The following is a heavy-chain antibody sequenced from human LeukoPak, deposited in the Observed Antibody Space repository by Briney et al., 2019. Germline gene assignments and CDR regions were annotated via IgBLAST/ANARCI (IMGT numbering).Heavy chain of an antibody. Sequence: SVTVSCKASGGTFSSYAISWVRQAPGQGLEWMGRIIPILGIANYAQKFQGRVTITADKSTSTAYMELSSLRSEDTAVYYCARVDTAMDLGVSDYWGQGTLVTVSA. CDR3: ARVDTAMDLGVSDY. D-gene: IGHD5-18*01. J-gene: IGHJ4*02. CDR1: GGTFSSYA. CDR2: IIPILGIA. V-gene: IGHV1-69*04.